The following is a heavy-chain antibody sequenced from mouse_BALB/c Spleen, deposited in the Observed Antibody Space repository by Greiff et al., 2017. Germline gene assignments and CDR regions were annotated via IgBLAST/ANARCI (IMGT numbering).Heavy chain of an antibody. D-gene: IGHD2-12*01. CDR2: ISSGGSYT. J-gene: IGHJ3*01. Sequence: EVKLMESGGGLVKPGGSLKLSCAASGFTFSSYAMSWVRQTPEKRLEWVAEISSGGSYTYYPDTVTGRFTISRDNAKNTLYLEMSSLRSEDTAMYYCARGYYWGQGTLVTVSA. V-gene: IGHV5-9-4*01. CDR1: GFTFSSYA. CDR3: ARGYY.